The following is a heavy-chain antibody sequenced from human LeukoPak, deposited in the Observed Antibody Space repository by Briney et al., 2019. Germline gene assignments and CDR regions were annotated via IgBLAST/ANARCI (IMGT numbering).Heavy chain of an antibody. J-gene: IGHJ6*03. Sequence: ASVKVSCKASGYTFTGYYMHGVRQAPGQGLEWMGWVNPNSGGTNYAQKFQGRVTMTRDTSISTAYMELSRLRSDDTAVYSCARALSGSNYYMDVGGEGATVTVSS. CDR1: GYTFTGYY. CDR2: VNPNSGGT. V-gene: IGHV1-2*02. D-gene: IGHD3-22*01. CDR3: ARALSGSNYYMDV.